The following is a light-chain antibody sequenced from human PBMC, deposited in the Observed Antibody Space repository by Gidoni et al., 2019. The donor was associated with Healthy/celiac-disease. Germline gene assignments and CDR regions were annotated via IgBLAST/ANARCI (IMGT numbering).Light chain of an antibody. CDR3: QQYNSYMYT. J-gene: IGKJ2*01. V-gene: IGKV1-5*03. CDR2: KAS. CDR1: QSISSW. Sequence: DIQMTQAPSTLSASVGGRVTITCRASQSISSWWAWYQQKPGKAPKLLIYKASSLESGVPSRFCGSGSGTGFTLTISSLQPDDFATYFCQQYNSYMYTFGQGPKLEIK.